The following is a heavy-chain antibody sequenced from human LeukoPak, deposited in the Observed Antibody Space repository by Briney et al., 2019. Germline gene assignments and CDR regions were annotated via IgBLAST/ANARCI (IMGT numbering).Heavy chain of an antibody. CDR3: TTDLWLRTGYFDY. V-gene: IGHV3-15*01. D-gene: IGHD5-12*01. Sequence: GGSLRLSCAASGFTFSNAWMSWVRQAPGKGLEWVGRIKSKTDGGTTDYAAPVKGRFTISRDDSKNTLYLQMNSLKTEDTAVYYCTTDLWLRTGYFDYWGQGTLVTVSS. J-gene: IGHJ4*02. CDR2: IKSKTDGGTT. CDR1: GFTFSNAW.